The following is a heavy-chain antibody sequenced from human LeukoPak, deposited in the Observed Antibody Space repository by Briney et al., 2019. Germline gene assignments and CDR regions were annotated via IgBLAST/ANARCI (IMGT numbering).Heavy chain of an antibody. CDR1: GGSFSGYY. Sequence: SETLSLTCAVYGGSFSGYYWSWIRQPPGKGLEWIGEINHSGSTNYNPSLKSRVTISVDTSKNQFSLKLSSVTAADTAVYYCAREGYLGYWGQGTLVTVSS. J-gene: IGHJ4*02. CDR3: AREGYLGY. D-gene: IGHD2-15*01. CDR2: INHSGST. V-gene: IGHV4-34*01.